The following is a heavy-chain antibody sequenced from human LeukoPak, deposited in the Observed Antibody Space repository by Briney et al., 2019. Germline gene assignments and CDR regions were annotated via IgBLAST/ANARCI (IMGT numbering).Heavy chain of an antibody. Sequence: ALVKVSCKASGYTFTSYDINWVRQATGQGLEWMGWMNPNSGNTGYAQKFQGRVTMTRNTSISTAYMELSSLRSEDTAVYYCARGSSGWYYFDYWGQGTLVTVSS. D-gene: IGHD6-19*01. CDR2: MNPNSGNT. CDR1: GYTFTSYD. V-gene: IGHV1-8*01. CDR3: ARGSSGWYYFDY. J-gene: IGHJ4*02.